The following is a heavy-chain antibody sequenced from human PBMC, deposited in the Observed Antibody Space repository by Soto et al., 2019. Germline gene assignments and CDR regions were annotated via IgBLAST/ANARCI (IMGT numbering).Heavy chain of an antibody. CDR3: ARIAWGVGYGNGFDN. Sequence: QVQLVESGGGVVQPGRSLRLSCVATSFSLRGYAMNWVRQAPGKGLEWVATISHDGSRQYYADSVKARFTISRDDSKKTVSLQMDSLRVEDTAVYSCARIAWGVGYGNGFDNWGQGTQVTVSS. J-gene: IGHJ4*02. V-gene: IGHV3-30-3*01. D-gene: IGHD2-21*01. CDR2: ISHDGSRQ. CDR1: SFSLRGYA.